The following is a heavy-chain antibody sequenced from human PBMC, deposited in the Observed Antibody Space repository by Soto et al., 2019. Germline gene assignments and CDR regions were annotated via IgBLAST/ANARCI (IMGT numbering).Heavy chain of an antibody. D-gene: IGHD3-22*01. V-gene: IGHV3-33*01. CDR3: ARAKGSSGYYYEYGMDV. Sequence: GGSLRLSCAASGFTFSSYGMHWVRQAPGKGLEWVAVIWYDGSNKYYADSVKGRFTISRDNSKNTLYLQMNSLRAEDTAVYYCARAKGSSGYYYEYGMDVWGQGTTVTVSS. CDR2: IWYDGSNK. CDR1: GFTFSSYG. J-gene: IGHJ6*02.